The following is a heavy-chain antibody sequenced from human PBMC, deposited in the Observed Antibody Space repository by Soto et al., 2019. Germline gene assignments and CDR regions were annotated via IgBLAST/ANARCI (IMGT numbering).Heavy chain of an antibody. CDR2: IKQDGSEK. CDR3: ARDPGAYYYYYGMDV. D-gene: IGHD1-26*01. CDR1: GFTFSSYW. Sequence: GGSLRLSCAASGFTFSSYWMSWVRQAPGKGLEWVANIKQDGSEKYYVDSVKGRFTISRDNAKNSLYLQMNSLRAEDTAVYYCARDPGAYYYYYGMDVWGQGTTVTVSS. J-gene: IGHJ6*02. V-gene: IGHV3-7*05.